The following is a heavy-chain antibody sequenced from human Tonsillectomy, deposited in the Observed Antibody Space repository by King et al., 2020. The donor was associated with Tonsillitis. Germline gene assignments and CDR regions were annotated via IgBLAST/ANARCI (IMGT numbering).Heavy chain of an antibody. Sequence: VQLVESGGGLVQPGGSLKLSCAASEFTFSSSWMTWVRQAPGKGLQWVATIKPDGSEKYYADSLKGRFTGSRDNAKNSLDLQMNSLRSEDTALYFCARDHAYSSFDYWGQGTLVTVSS. V-gene: IGHV3-7*04. CDR1: EFTFSSSW. J-gene: IGHJ4*02. D-gene: IGHD6-19*01. CDR3: ARDHAYSSFDY. CDR2: IKPDGSEK.